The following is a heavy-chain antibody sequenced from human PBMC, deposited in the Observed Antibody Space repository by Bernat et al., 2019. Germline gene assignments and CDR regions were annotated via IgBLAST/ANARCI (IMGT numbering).Heavy chain of an antibody. CDR3: TPEGYMYGYHSMHY. CDR2: IKRKTDGGTS. D-gene: IGHD5-18*01. V-gene: IGHV3-15*07. CDR1: GFTFSNAW. Sequence: EVQLVESGGGLVKPGGSLRLSCAGSGFTFSNAWMNWVRQAPGKGLEWVGRIKRKTDGGTSDYAAPVKGRFTISRDDSKNTLYLQMNGLKTEDTAVYYCTPEGYMYGYHSMHYWGQGALVTVSS. J-gene: IGHJ4*02.